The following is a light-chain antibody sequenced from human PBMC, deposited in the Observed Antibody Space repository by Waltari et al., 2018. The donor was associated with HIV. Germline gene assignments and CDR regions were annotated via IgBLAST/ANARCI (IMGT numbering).Light chain of an antibody. CDR3: QQYGRSPTA. CDR1: QTLTSLS. CDR2: GAS. V-gene: IGKV3-20*01. Sequence: EMVLTQSPATRSLSPGERATLSCRPSQTLTSLSLAWYQHKLGQAPRHLICGASSRATGIPDRFSGSGSGTDFSLNITRLQPEDFAMYFCQQYGRSPTAFGGGTKVEIK. J-gene: IGKJ4*01.